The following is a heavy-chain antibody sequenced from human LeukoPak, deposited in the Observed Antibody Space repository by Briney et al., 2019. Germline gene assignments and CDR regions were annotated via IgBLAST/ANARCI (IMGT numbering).Heavy chain of an antibody. D-gene: IGHD3-22*01. J-gene: IGHJ4*02. CDR2: IYHSGST. Sequence: SGTLPLTCAVSGGSISSSNWWSWVRQPPGKGLEWIGEIYHSGSTNYNPSLKSRVTISVDKSKNQFSLKLSSVTAADTAVYYCARVSGDSSGYLDYWGQGTLVTVSS. CDR1: GGSISSSNW. V-gene: IGHV4-4*02. CDR3: ARVSGDSSGYLDY.